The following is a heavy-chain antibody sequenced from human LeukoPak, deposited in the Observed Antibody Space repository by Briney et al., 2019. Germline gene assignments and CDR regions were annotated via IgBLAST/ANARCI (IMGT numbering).Heavy chain of an antibody. J-gene: IGHJ4*02. CDR1: GFTFSSYA. Sequence: PGGSLRLSCAASGFTFSSYAMSWVRQAPGKGLEWVSAISGSGGSTYYADSVKGRFTISRDNSRNTLYPQMNSLRVEDTAVYYCARTILPALDYWGQGTLVTVSS. V-gene: IGHV3-23*01. CDR3: ARTILPALDY. CDR2: ISGSGGST. D-gene: IGHD1/OR15-1a*01.